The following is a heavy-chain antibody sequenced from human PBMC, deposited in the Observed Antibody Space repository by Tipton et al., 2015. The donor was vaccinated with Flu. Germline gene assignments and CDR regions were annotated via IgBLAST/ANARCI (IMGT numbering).Heavy chain of an antibody. CDR2: IYYSGST. CDR3: ARGRGIAAAGPCDY. V-gene: IGHV4-59*01. CDR1: GGSISSYY. D-gene: IGHD6-13*01. Sequence: LRLSCTVSGGSISSYYWSWIRQPPGKGLEWIGYIYYSGSTNYNPSLKSRVTISVDTSKNQFSLKLSSVTAADTAVYYCARGRGIAAAGPCDYWGQGTLVTVCS. J-gene: IGHJ4*02.